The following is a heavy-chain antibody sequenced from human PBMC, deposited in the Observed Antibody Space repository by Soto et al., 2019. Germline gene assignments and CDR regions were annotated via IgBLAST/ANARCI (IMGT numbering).Heavy chain of an antibody. CDR2: IYYSGST. J-gene: IGHJ2*01. CDR3: ARAGNGGYDSSGYHNYWYFDL. D-gene: IGHD3-22*01. V-gene: IGHV4-30-4*01. Sequence: TSETKSVTSSVSEDYSRGGDGYWSCIRKPPGKGLEWIGYIYYSGSTYYNPSLKSRLTISVDTSKNQLSLKLSSVTAADTAVYYCARAGNGGYDSSGYHNYWYFDLWGRGTLVTVSS. CDR1: EDYSRGGDGY.